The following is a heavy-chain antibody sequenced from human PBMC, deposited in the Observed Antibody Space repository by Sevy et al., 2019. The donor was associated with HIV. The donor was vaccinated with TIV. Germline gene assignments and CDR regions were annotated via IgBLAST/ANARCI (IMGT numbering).Heavy chain of an antibody. D-gene: IGHD1-26*01. CDR2: NTGSGNII. Sequence: GGSLRLSCVASGFTFSNYEMNWVRQAPGKGLEWVSYNTGSGNIIYYADSVKGRFTISRDNAKNSLNLQMNSLRTEDTAIYYCAREFGRDAFDIWGQGTMVTVSS. J-gene: IGHJ3*02. CDR3: AREFGRDAFDI. CDR1: GFTFSNYE. V-gene: IGHV3-48*03.